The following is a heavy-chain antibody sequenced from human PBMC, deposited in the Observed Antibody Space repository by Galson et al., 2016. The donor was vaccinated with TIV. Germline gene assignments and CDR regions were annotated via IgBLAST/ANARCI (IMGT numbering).Heavy chain of an antibody. CDR1: GGSINSHY. D-gene: IGHD3-10*01. J-gene: IGHJ4*02. V-gene: IGHV4-30-4*01. CDR2: IHYTGTS. Sequence: TLSLTCTVSGGSINSHYWSWVRQPPGKGLEWIGCIHYTGTSDYQASLRSRLSMSLDTSKSHFSLRLNSVTAADTAVYYCARAPIRGVRGVILFDFWGQGALVAVSS. CDR3: ARAPIRGVRGVILFDF.